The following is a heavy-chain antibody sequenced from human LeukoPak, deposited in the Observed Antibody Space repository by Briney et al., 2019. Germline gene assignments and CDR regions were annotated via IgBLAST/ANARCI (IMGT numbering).Heavy chain of an antibody. Sequence: ASVKVSCKASGGTFSSYAISWVRQAPGQGLEWMGGIIPIFGTANYAQKFQGRVTITADKSTSTAYMELSSLRSEDTAVYYCEFYDSSGYYYAFDYWGQGTLVTVSS. CDR1: GGTFSSYA. D-gene: IGHD3-22*01. J-gene: IGHJ4*02. V-gene: IGHV1-69*06. CDR3: EFYDSSGYYYAFDY. CDR2: IIPIFGTA.